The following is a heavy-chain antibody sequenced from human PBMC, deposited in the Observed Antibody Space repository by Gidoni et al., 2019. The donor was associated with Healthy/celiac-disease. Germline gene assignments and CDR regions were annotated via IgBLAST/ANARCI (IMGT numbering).Heavy chain of an antibody. V-gene: IGHV4-39*01. J-gene: IGHJ4*02. Sequence: GSTYYNPSLKSRVTISVDTSKNQFSLKLSSVTAADTAVYYCATRSGFDYWGQGTLVTVSS. D-gene: IGHD1-26*01. CDR2: GST. CDR3: ATRSGFDY.